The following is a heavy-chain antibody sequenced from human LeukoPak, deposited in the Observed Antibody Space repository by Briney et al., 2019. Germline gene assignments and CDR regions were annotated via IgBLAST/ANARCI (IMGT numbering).Heavy chain of an antibody. Sequence: SGGSLRLSCAASGFTFSSYAMHWVRQAPGKGLEWVAVISYDGSNKYYADSVKGRFTISRDNSKNTLYLQMNSLRAEDTAVYYCARSVLSPVLQDFDYWGQGTLVTVSS. CDR2: ISYDGSNK. D-gene: IGHD5-24*01. CDR1: GFTFSSYA. V-gene: IGHV3-30-3*01. J-gene: IGHJ4*02. CDR3: ARSVLSPVLQDFDY.